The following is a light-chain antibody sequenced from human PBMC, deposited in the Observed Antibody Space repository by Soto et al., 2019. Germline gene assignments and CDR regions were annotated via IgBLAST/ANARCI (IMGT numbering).Light chain of an antibody. V-gene: IGKV3D-15*01. J-gene: IGKJ4*01. Sequence: EIVMTQSPATLSVSPGERAIFSCRASQSVDSKLAWYQQKLGQAPRLLIYDASTRATGIPARFSGSGSGTEFTLNNSILHTEDFEIYYCQQYYVWNTSGGGTNVEIK. CDR2: DAS. CDR3: QQYYVWNT. CDR1: QSVDSK.